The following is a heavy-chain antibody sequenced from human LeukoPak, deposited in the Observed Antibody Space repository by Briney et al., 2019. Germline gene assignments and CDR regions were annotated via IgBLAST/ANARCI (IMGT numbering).Heavy chain of an antibody. CDR3: AKDGYYSGGSCYANFFDR. Sequence: GGSLRLSCAASGFSFLHYGMHWVRQAPGKGLEWVAFISSDGSKEYYADSVKGRFTISRDNSKNTLYLHVNSPRAEDTAVFFCAKDGYYSGGSCYANFFDRWGQGTLVTVSS. J-gene: IGHJ4*02. D-gene: IGHD2-15*01. CDR1: GFSFLHYG. V-gene: IGHV3-30*18. CDR2: ISSDGSKE.